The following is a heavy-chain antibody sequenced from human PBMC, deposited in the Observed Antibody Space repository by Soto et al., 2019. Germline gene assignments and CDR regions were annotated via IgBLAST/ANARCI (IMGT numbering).Heavy chain of an antibody. CDR1: GYNFAGYW. CDR3: ARTVAYCGGDCYSPYYFDY. Sequence: GESLKISCKGSGYNFAGYWIAWVRQMPGKGLELMGIIYPSDSDTRYRPSFQGQVTISADKSISSAYLQWSSLRASDTAMYYCARTVAYCGGDCYSPYYFDYWGQGTLVTVSS. CDR2: IYPSDSDT. V-gene: IGHV5-51*01. J-gene: IGHJ4*02. D-gene: IGHD2-21*02.